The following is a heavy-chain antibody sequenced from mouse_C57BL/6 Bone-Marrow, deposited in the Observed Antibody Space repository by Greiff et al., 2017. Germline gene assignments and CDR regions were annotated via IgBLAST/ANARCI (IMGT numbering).Heavy chain of an antibody. J-gene: IGHJ2*01. CDR3: ARSVPYYGSSDY. CDR2: IHPNSGST. Sequence: QVQLQQPGAELVKPGASVKLSCKASGYTFTSYWMHWVKQRPGQGLEWIGMIHPNSGSTNYNEKFKSKATLTVDKSSSTAYMQLSSLTSEDSAVYYCARSVPYYGSSDYWGQGTTRTVSS. V-gene: IGHV1-64*01. CDR1: GYTFTSYW. D-gene: IGHD1-1*01.